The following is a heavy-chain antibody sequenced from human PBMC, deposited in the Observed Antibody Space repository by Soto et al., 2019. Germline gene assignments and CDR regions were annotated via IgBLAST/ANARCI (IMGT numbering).Heavy chain of an antibody. V-gene: IGHV3-30*03. CDR2: ISYDGTNA. Sequence: QEELVESGGGVVQPGRSLRLSCAASGFTFSGFGMHWVRQAPGKGLEWVAVISYDGTNAIYADSVKGRFSVSRDNSKNIVYLQMNSLRNEDTAMYYCARXGKREGESSPPTDLWGQGTLVTVSS. J-gene: IGHJ5*02. CDR1: GFTFSGFG. D-gene: IGHD3-16*01. CDR3: ARXGKREGESSPPTDL.